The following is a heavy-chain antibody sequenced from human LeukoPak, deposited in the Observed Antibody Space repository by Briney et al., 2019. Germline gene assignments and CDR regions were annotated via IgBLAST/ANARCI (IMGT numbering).Heavy chain of an antibody. CDR3: AKSTYYDFWSGYFSHSGYMDV. CDR2: ISGSGGST. CDR1: GFTFSSYA. V-gene: IGHV3-23*01. Sequence: GGSLRLSCAASGFTFSSYAMSWVRQAPGKGLEWVSAISGSGGSTYYADSVKGRFTISRDNSKNTLYLQMNSLRAGDTAVYYCAKSTYYDFWSGYFSHSGYMDVWGKGTTVTVSS. D-gene: IGHD3-3*01. J-gene: IGHJ6*03.